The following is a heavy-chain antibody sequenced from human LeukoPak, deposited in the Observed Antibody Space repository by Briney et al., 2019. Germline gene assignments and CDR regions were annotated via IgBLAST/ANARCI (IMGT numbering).Heavy chain of an antibody. V-gene: IGHV3-30*18. Sequence: PGRSLRLSCAASGFTFSSYGMHWVRQAPGKGLEWVAVISYDGSNKYYADSVKGRFTISRDNSKNTLYLQMNSLRAEDTAVYYCAKLVDSSGWYWLADYWGQGTLVTVSS. CDR2: ISYDGSNK. CDR3: AKLVDSSGWYWLADY. D-gene: IGHD6-19*01. J-gene: IGHJ4*02. CDR1: GFTFSSYG.